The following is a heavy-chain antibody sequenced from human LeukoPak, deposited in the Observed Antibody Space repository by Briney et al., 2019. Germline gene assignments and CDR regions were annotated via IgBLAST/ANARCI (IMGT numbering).Heavy chain of an antibody. Sequence: SVKVSCKASGGTFSSYAISWVRQAPGQGLEWMGRIIPILGIANYAQKFQDRVTITADKSTSTAYMELSSLRSENTAVYYCARRDTMIVVENGMDVWGQGTTVTVSS. CDR3: ARRDTMIVVENGMDV. D-gene: IGHD3-22*01. J-gene: IGHJ6*02. CDR2: IIPILGIA. CDR1: GGTFSSYA. V-gene: IGHV1-69*04.